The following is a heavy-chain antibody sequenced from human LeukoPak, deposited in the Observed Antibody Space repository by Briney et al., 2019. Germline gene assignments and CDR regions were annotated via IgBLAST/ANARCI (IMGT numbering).Heavy chain of an antibody. CDR2: ISYGGSNK. CDR3: ARIRMVRGVII. D-gene: IGHD3-10*01. Sequence: PGRSLRLSCAASGSTFSSYAMHWVRQAPGKGLEWVAVISYGGSNKYYADSVKGRFTISRDNSKNTLYLQMNSLRAEDTAVYYCARIRMVRGVIIWGQGTLVTVSS. CDR1: GSTFSSYA. J-gene: IGHJ4*02. V-gene: IGHV3-30-3*01.